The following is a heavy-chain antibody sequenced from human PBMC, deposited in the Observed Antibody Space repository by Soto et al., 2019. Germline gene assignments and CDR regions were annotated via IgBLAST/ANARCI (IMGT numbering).Heavy chain of an antibody. J-gene: IGHJ4*02. CDR2: ISAYNGNT. Sequence: ASVKVSCKASGYTFTSYGISWVRQAPGQGLEWMGWISAYNGNTNYAQKLQGSVTMTTDTSTSTAYMELRSLRSDDTAVYYCARDGDYYDSSGYYFWGQGTLVTVSS. CDR3: ARDGDYYDSSGYYF. D-gene: IGHD3-22*01. V-gene: IGHV1-18*01. CDR1: GYTFTSYG.